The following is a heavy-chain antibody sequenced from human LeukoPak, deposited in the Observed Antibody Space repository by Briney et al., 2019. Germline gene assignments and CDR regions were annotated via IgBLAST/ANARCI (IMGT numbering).Heavy chain of an antibody. V-gene: IGHV4-38-2*02. J-gene: IGHJ6*02. D-gene: IGHD2-15*01. Sequence: SETLSLTCTVSGYSLSSGFFCDWIRQSPGKGLEWIGSFSHRGGSYHNPSLKSRVTISVDTSKNQFSLKLSSVTAADTAVYYCARVVVVAATEADYYGMDVWGQGTTVTVSS. CDR2: FSHRGGS. CDR3: ARVVVVAATEADYYGMDV. CDR1: GYSLSSGFF.